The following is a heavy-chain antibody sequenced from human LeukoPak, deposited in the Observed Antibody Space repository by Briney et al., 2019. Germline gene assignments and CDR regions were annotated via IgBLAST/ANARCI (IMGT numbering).Heavy chain of an antibody. CDR1: GFTFDDYA. J-gene: IGHJ4*02. CDR3: AKDSESRLPDSSGYYADY. V-gene: IGHV3-43*02. D-gene: IGHD3-22*01. Sequence: GGSLRLSCAASGFTFDDYAMHWVRQAPGKGLEWVSLISGDGGSTYYADSVKGRFTISRDNSKNSLYLQMNSLRTEDTALYCCAKDSESRLPDSSGYYADYWGQGTLVTVSS. CDR2: ISGDGGST.